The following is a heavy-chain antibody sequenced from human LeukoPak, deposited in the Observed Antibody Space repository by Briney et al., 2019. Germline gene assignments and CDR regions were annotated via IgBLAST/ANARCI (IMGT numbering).Heavy chain of an antibody. CDR3: ARIVVPAAIDYYYYGMDV. CDR2: IYYSGST. Sequence: SETLSLTCTVSGGSISSGDYYWSWIRQPPGKGLEWIGYIYYSGSTYYNPSLKSRVTISVDTSKNQFSLKLSSVTAADTAVYYCARIVVPAAIDYYYYGMDVWGQGTTVTVSS. J-gene: IGHJ6*02. D-gene: IGHD2-2*01. CDR1: GGSISSGDYY. V-gene: IGHV4-30-4*01.